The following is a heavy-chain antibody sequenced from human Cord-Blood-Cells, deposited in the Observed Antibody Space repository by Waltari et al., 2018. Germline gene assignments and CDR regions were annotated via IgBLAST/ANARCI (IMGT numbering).Heavy chain of an antibody. J-gene: IGHJ4*02. D-gene: IGHD3-3*02. CDR2: IFSNDEK. V-gene: IGHV2-26*01. CDR3: ARIIRRPLLADY. Sequence: QVTLKESGPVLVKPTETLTLTCTVSGFSLGNARMGVSWIRQPPGKALEWLAHIFSNDEKSYSPSLKSMLTISKDTSKSQVVLTMTNMDPVDTATYYCARIIRRPLLADYWGQGTLVTVSS. CDR1: GFSLGNARMG.